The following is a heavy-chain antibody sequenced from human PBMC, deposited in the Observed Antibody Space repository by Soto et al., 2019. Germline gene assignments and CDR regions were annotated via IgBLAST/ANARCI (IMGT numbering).Heavy chain of an antibody. CDR1: GFTFSNYA. V-gene: IGHV3-23*01. J-gene: IGHJ4*02. CDR2: ISGSGGST. D-gene: IGHD6-13*01. Sequence: EVQLLESGGGLVQPGGSLRLSCAASGFTFSNYAVTWVRQAPGKGLECVSTISGSGGSTYYADSVKGRFTISRHNSKNTLYLQMNRLRAEDTDVYYCAKDQGSSWYEIDYWGQGTLVTVSS. CDR3: AKDQGSSWYEIDY.